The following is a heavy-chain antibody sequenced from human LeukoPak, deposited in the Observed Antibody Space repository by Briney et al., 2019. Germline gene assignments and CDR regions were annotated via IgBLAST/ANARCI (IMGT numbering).Heavy chain of an antibody. D-gene: IGHD3-10*01. CDR2: ISGSGYST. Sequence: GGSLRLSCAASGFTFSSYAMSWVRQAPGKGLEWVSAISGSGYSTFYTDSVKGRFTISRDNSKDTLYLQLNSLRAEDTAVYYCAKLYGSGSSNIDYWGQGTLVTVSS. CDR3: AKLYGSGSSNIDY. V-gene: IGHV3-23*01. CDR1: GFTFSSYA. J-gene: IGHJ4*02.